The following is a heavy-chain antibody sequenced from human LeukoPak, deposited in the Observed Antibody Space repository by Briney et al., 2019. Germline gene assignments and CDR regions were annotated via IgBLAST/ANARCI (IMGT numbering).Heavy chain of an antibody. CDR2: FDPEDGET. V-gene: IGHV1-24*01. J-gene: IGHJ3*02. Sequence: GASVKVSCKVSGYTLTELSMHWVRQAPGKGLEWMGGFDPEDGETIYAQRFQGRVTMTEDTSTDTAYMELSSLRSEDTAVYYCATGVEMATITAFDIWGQGAMVTVSS. CDR1: GYTLTELS. D-gene: IGHD5-24*01. CDR3: ATGVEMATITAFDI.